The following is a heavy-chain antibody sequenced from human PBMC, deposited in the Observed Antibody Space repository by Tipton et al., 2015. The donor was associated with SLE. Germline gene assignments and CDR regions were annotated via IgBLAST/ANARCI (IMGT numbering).Heavy chain of an antibody. V-gene: IGHV3-30*18. J-gene: IGHJ4*02. D-gene: IGHD2-8*01. CDR1: GFTFNSYG. Sequence: SLRLSCAASGFTFNSYGMHWVRQAPGKGLEWVAVISYDGSNKYHADSVKGRFTISRDNSKNTLYLQMNRLRAEDTAVYYCAEDLRMEAGYFDYWGQGTLVTVSS. CDR3: AEDLRMEAGYFDY. CDR2: ISYDGSNK.